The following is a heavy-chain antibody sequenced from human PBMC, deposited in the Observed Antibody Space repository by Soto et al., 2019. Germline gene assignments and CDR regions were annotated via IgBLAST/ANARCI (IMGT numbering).Heavy chain of an antibody. CDR3: ARDYCSSTSCYTNGMDV. Sequence: LRLSCSASGFTFSSYGMHWVRQAPGKGLEWVAVIWYDGSNKYYADSVKGRFTISRDNSKNTLYLQMNSLRAEDTAVYYCARDYCSSTSCYTNGMDVWGQGTTVTVSS. CDR1: GFTFSSYG. J-gene: IGHJ6*02. V-gene: IGHV3-33*01. D-gene: IGHD2-2*02. CDR2: IWYDGSNK.